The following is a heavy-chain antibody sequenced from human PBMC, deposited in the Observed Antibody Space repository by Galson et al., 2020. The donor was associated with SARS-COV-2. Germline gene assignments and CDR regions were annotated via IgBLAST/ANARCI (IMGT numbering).Heavy chain of an antibody. CDR1: GGSINDGNNY. CDR2: IYTSGST. D-gene: IGHD3-16*02. V-gene: IGHV4-61*02. CDR3: AGRYGNNEYYFDY. Sequence: SQTLSLTCTVSGGSINDGNNYWSWIRQPAGRGLEWLGRIYTSGSTVYNPSLNSRIAMSRDISKNQISLKLSSVTAADTAVYYCAGRYGNNEYYFDYWGQVLLVTVSS. J-gene: IGHJ4*02.